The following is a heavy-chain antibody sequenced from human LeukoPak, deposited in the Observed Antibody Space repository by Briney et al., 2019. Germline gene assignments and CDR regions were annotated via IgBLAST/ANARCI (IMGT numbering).Heavy chain of an antibody. CDR1: GFTVSSNY. V-gene: IGHV3-66*01. CDR3: ARDNWNYANYYYYMDV. D-gene: IGHD1-7*01. CDR2: IYSGGST. J-gene: IGHJ6*03. Sequence: GGSLRLSCAASGFTVSSNYMSWVRQAPGKELEWVSVIYSGGSTYYADSVKGRFTISRDNAKNSLYLQMNSLRAEDTAVYYCARDNWNYANYYYYMDVWGKGTTVTVSS.